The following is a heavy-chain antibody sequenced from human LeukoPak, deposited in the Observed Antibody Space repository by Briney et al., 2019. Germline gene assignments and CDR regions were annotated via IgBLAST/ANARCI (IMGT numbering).Heavy chain of an antibody. Sequence: PGGSLRLSCAASGFTFSRYWMSWVRQAPGKGPEWVANIKQDGSEKYYVDSVKGRFTISRDNAKNSLYLQMNSLRAEDTAVYYCARVGVPYSLHWGQGTLVTVSS. J-gene: IGHJ4*02. V-gene: IGHV3-7*01. CDR3: ARVGVPYSLH. D-gene: IGHD2-15*01. CDR2: IKQDGSEK. CDR1: GFTFSRYW.